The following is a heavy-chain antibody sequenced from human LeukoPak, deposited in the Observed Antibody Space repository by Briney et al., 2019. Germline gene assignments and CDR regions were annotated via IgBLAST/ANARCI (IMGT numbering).Heavy chain of an antibody. CDR2: IKQDGSEK. D-gene: IGHD6-13*01. CDR1: GFTFSSYW. J-gene: IGHJ4*02. V-gene: IGHV3-7*01. CDR3: ARDTVRTKAAAGTLGY. Sequence: PGGSLRLSCAASGFTFSSYWMSWVRQAPGKGLEWVANIKQDGSEKYYVDSVKGRFTISRDNAKNSLYLQMNSLRAEDTAVYYCARDTVRTKAAAGTLGYWGQGTLVTVSS.